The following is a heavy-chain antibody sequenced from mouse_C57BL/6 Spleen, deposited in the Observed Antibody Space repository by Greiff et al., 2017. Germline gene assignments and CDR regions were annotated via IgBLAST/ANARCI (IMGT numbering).Heavy chain of an antibody. CDR1: GYTFTDYE. D-gene: IGHD1-3*01. V-gene: IGHV1-15*01. CDR2: IDPETGGT. CDR3: TRSGNPWFGC. Sequence: QVQLQQSGAELVRPGASVTLSCKASGYTFTDYEMHWVKQTPVHGLEWIGAIDPETGGTAYNQKFKGKAILTADKSSSTAYMELRSLTSEDSAVYCSTRSGNPWFGCRGHGSLVTVSA. J-gene: IGHJ3*01.